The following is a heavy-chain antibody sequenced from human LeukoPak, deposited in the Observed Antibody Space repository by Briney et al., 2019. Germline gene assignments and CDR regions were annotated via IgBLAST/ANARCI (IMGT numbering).Heavy chain of an antibody. CDR1: GFTFDDYA. V-gene: IGHV3-9*01. CDR3: AKDRGYSYGFDAFDI. D-gene: IGHD5-18*01. CDR2: ISWNSGSI. Sequence: GGSLRLSCAASGFTFDDYAMHWVRQAPGKGLEWVSSISWNSGSIGYADSVKGRFTISRDNAKNSLYLQMNSLRAEDTALYYCAKDRGYSYGFDAFDIWGQGTMVTVSS. J-gene: IGHJ3*02.